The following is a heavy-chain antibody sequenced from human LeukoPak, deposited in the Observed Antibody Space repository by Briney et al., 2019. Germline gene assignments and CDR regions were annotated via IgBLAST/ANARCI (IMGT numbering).Heavy chain of an antibody. V-gene: IGHV3-23*01. CDR1: GFTFSNFA. CDR3: XXXHPXXXLTXDYFPYYFDC. D-gene: IGHD3-9*01. Sequence: PGGSLRLSCAASGFTFSNFAMGWVRQAPGKGLEWVSIISGGGGSTYYADSVKGRFTISRDNSKNTLYLQMNSLRAEDRAVYFCXXXHPXXXLTXDYFPYYFDCWGQGTLVTVSS. J-gene: IGHJ4*02. CDR2: ISGGGGST.